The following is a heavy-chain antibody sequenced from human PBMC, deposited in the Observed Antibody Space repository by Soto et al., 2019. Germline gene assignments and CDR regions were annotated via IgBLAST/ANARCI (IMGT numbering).Heavy chain of an antibody. D-gene: IGHD6-6*01. V-gene: IGHV1-69*13. J-gene: IGHJ4*02. CDR3: ARNGKRAARRWDFDY. CDR1: GGTFSSYA. CDR2: IIPIFGTA. Sequence: GASVKVSCKASGGTFSSYAISWVRQAPGQGLEWMGGIIPIFGTANYAQKFQGRVTITADESTSTAYMELSSLRSEDTAVYYCARNGKRAARRWDFDYWGQGTLVTVSS.